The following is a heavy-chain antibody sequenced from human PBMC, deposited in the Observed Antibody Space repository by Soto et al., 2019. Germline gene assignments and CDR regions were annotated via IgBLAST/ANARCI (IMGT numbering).Heavy chain of an antibody. J-gene: IGHJ4*02. CDR1: GFTFSNAW. Sequence: GGSLRLSCAASGFTFSNAWMNWVRQAPGKGLEWVGRIKSKTDGGTTDYAAPVKGRFTISRDDSKNTLYLQMNSLKTEDTAVYYCTTGYYYGSGKFDYWGQGTLVTVSS. CDR2: IKSKTDGGTT. V-gene: IGHV3-15*07. D-gene: IGHD3-10*01. CDR3: TTGYYYGSGKFDY.